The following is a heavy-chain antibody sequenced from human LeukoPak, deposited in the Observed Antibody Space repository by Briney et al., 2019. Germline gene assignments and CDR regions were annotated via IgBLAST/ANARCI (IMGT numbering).Heavy chain of an antibody. CDR1: GFTFSSYW. CDR2: IYSDGSSY. D-gene: IGHD1-26*01. V-gene: IGHV3-74*03. Sequence: TGGSLRISCAASGFTFSSYWMHWVRQAPGKGLVWVSRIYSDGSSYTADSVKGRFTISRDNAKDTLYLQMNSLRVEDTAVYYCARGGGIYGLWDYWGQGTLVTVSS. CDR3: ARGGGIYGLWDY. J-gene: IGHJ4*02.